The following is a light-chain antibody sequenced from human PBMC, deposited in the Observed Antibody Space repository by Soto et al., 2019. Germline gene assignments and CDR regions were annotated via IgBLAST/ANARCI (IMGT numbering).Light chain of an antibody. CDR3: KQYNTWPPFT. J-gene: IGKJ5*01. CDR1: QSIASN. CDR2: GAS. Sequence: EIVMTQSPATLSVSPGERATLSCRASQSIASNLAWYQQKPGQAPRLLILGASTRATGIPARFSGSGSGTEFTLTISNLQSEDFAVYYCKQYNTWPPFTFGQGTRLEIK. V-gene: IGKV3-15*01.